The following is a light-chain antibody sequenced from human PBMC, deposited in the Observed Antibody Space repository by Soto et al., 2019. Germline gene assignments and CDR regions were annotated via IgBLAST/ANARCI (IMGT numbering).Light chain of an antibody. CDR1: QNIRNY. V-gene: IGKV1-39*01. CDR2: GAA. Sequence: IQMTQSPSSLSASVGDRVSITCRASQNIRNYLNWYQQKPGKAPKVLIYGAASLQSGVPSRFSGSGSGTNFTLTINSLQPEDYATYYRQQSYNIQALTFGGGTKVDIK. CDR3: QQSYNIQALT. J-gene: IGKJ4*01.